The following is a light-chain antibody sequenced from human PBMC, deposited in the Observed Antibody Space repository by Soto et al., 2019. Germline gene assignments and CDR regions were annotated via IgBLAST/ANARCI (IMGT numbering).Light chain of an antibody. CDR3: HQRQSWPRT. V-gene: IGKV3-11*01. CDR1: QYINTR. CDR2: QTS. J-gene: IGKJ1*01. Sequence: EIVFTQSPATLSSFPGDRVTLSCRASQYINTRLAWYQHRPGQAPRLLIYQTSIRAAGIPARFSASGSGTDSTLTISDVQPEDFALYYCHQRQSWPRTFGQGTKVDIK.